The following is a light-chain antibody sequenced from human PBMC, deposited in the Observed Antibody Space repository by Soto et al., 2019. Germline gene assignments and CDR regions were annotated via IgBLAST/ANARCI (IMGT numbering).Light chain of an antibody. J-gene: IGKJ1*01. CDR2: GAS. CDR1: QSVSSN. Sequence: ERVLKQSPGTLSVSPGERAALSCRASQSVSSNLAWYQQKPGQAPRLLIYGASTRATGIPARFSGSGSGTEFTLTISSLQSEDFAVYYCQQYNNWPPWTFGQGTKVDIK. V-gene: IGKV3-15*01. CDR3: QQYNNWPPWT.